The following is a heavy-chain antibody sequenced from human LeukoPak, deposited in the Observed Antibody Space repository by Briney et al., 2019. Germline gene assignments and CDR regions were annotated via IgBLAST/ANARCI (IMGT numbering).Heavy chain of an antibody. CDR2: VDTTTGNP. CDR1: GYPFSAHF. V-gene: IGHV7-4-1*02. Sequence: ASVKVSCKASGYPFSAHFLNWVRQAPGQGLEWMGNVDTTTGNPRYAQDFTGRFVFSLDTSVSTAYLQITSLKADDTAAYYCVRGTPTPGMDYWGQGTQVTASS. D-gene: IGHD3-10*01. CDR3: VRGTPTPGMDY. J-gene: IGHJ4*02.